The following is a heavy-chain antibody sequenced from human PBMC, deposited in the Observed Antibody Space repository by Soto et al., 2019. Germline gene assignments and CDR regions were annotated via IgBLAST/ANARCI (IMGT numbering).Heavy chain of an antibody. CDR3: AKAGWNGIDY. J-gene: IGHJ4*02. Sequence: QMQLVESGGGVVQPGRSLRLSCAASGFTFSSYGMHWVRQAPGKGLEWVAVISYDGSNKYYADSVKGRFTISRDNSKNTLYLQMNSLRAEDTAVYYCAKAGWNGIDYWGQGTLVTVSS. D-gene: IGHD1-1*01. CDR2: ISYDGSNK. CDR1: GFTFSSYG. V-gene: IGHV3-30*18.